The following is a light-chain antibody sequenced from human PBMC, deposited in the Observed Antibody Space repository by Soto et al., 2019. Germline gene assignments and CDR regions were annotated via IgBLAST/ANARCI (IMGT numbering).Light chain of an antibody. CDR1: QSVSSIY. CDR2: GAS. V-gene: IGKV3-20*01. CDR3: QQYGSSSWT. J-gene: IGKJ1*01. Sequence: EIVLTQSPGTLSLSPGARATLSCRASQSVSSIYLAWYQHKPGQAPRLLIYGASSRSTGIPDRFSGSGSGTDFTLTISRLEPEDFAVYYCQQYGSSSWTFGRGTTVEIK.